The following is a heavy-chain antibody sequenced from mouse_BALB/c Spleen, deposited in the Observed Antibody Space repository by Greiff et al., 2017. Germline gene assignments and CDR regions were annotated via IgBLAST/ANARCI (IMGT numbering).Heavy chain of an antibody. J-gene: IGHJ4*01. D-gene: IGHD2-1*01. CDR3: VRHGYYGNYVNYAMDY. Sequence: EVNVVESGGGLVQPKGSLKLSCAASGFTFNTYAMNWVRQAPGKGLEWVARIRSKSNNYATYYADSVKDRFTISRDDSQSMLYLQMNNLKTEDTAMYYCVRHGYYGNYVNYAMDYWGQGTSVTVSS. CDR2: IRSKSNNYAT. CDR1: GFTFNTYA. V-gene: IGHV10-1*02.